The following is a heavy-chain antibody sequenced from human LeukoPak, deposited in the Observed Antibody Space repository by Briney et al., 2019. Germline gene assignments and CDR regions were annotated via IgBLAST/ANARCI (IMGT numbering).Heavy chain of an antibody. J-gene: IGHJ4*02. V-gene: IGHV1-18*04. CDR3: ARVDYGDYNFDY. D-gene: IGHD4-17*01. CDR2: ISAYNGNT. CDR1: GYTFTSYG. Sequence: ASVKVSCKASGYTFTSYGISWVRQAPGQGLEWMRWISAYNGNTNYAQKLQGRVTMTTDTSTRTAYMELRSLRSDDTAVYYCARVDYGDYNFDYWGQGTLVTVSS.